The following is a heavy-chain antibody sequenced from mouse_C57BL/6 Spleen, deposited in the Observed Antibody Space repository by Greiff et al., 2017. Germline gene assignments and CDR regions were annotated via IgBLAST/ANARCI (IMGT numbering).Heavy chain of an antibody. CDR1: GISITTGTYR. D-gene: IGHD2-2*01. CDR2: LYYSGTI. J-gene: IGHJ1*03. Sequence: EVQLVESGPGLVKPSQTVFLTCTVTGISITTGTYRWSWIRQLPGNKLEWIGYLYYSGTITYNPSLTSRTTITRDTPKNQFFLEMNSLAAEDTATYYCARYGYDRYFDVWGTGTTVTVSS. CDR3: ARYGYDRYFDV. V-gene: IGHV3-5*01.